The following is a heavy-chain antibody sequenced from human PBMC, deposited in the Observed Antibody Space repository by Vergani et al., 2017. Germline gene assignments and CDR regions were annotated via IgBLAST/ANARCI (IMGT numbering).Heavy chain of an antibody. CDR3: ARDRMLIAAAGTWYNWFDP. V-gene: IGHV4-59*01. Sequence: QVQLQESGPGLVKPSETLSLTCTVSGGSISSYYWSWIRQPPGKGLEWIGYIYYSGTTNYNPSLKSRFTISVDTSKTQFSLKLSSVTAADTAVYYCARDRMLIAAAGTWYNWFDPWGQGTLVTVSS. CDR1: GGSISSYY. CDR2: IYYSGTT. D-gene: IGHD6-13*01. J-gene: IGHJ5*02.